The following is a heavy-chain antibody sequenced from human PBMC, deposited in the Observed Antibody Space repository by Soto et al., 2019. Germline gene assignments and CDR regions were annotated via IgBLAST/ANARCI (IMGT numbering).Heavy chain of an antibody. V-gene: IGHV1-69*01. CDR2: IIPIFGTA. CDR1: GGTFSSYA. Sequence: QVQLVQSGAEVKKPGSSVKVSCKASGGTFSSYAISWVRQAPGQGLEWMGGIIPIFGTANYAQKFQGRVTITADESTSTAYMELSSLRSEDTAVYYCARGGYCSSTSCRIAGWFDPWGQGTLVTVSS. D-gene: IGHD2-2*01. J-gene: IGHJ5*02. CDR3: ARGGYCSSTSCRIAGWFDP.